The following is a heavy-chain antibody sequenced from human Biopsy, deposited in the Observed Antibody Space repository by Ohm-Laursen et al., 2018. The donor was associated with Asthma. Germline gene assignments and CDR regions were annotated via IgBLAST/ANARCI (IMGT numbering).Heavy chain of an antibody. Sequence: SLRPSCAASGFAVSRDYMFWVRQAPGKGLEWVSVIYSGGTSHTADSVRGRFTISRDYSKNTLYLQMHSLRAEDTAVYYCARRDSSNWSHYYFDYWGQGTPVTVSS. J-gene: IGHJ4*02. CDR3: ARRDSSNWSHYYFDY. V-gene: IGHV3-53*01. CDR1: GFAVSRDY. CDR2: IYSGGTS. D-gene: IGHD3-22*01.